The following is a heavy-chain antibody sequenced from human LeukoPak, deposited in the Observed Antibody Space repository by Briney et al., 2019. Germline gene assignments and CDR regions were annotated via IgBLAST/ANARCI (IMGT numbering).Heavy chain of an antibody. V-gene: IGHV3-23*01. CDR2: ISGSGGST. CDR3: AKVGRCGGDCYSNLYHYYGMDV. D-gene: IGHD2-21*02. CDR1: GFTFSSYA. Sequence: GESLRLSCAASGFTFSSYAMSWVRQAPGKGLEWVSAISGSGGSTNYADSVKGRFTISRDNSKNTLYLQMNSLRAEDTAVYYCAKVGRCGGDCYSNLYHYYGMDVWGQGTTVTVSS. J-gene: IGHJ6*02.